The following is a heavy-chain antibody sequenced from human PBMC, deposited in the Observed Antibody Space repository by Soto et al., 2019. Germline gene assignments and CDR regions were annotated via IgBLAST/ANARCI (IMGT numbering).Heavy chain of an antibody. Sequence: QVQLVQSGAEVQKPGASVKVSCKASGYTLTTFIMHWVRQDPGQGLEWMGVINPGYPAGRSTTYAKKFQSRVTMTTDTSASTVYMELSRLRSDDTAVYYCASEASVSGATTGMDVCGQRTTFTVSS. D-gene: IGHD1-26*01. CDR1: GYTLTTFI. CDR2: INPGYPAGRST. J-gene: IGHJ6*02. V-gene: IGHV1-46*01. CDR3: ASEASVSGATTGMDV.